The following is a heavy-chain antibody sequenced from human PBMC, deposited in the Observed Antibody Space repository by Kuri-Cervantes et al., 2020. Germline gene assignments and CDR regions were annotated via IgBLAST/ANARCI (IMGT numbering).Heavy chain of an antibody. J-gene: IGHJ6*03. Sequence: SVKVSCKASGGTFSSHAISWVRQAPGQGLEWMGGIIPIFGTANYAQKFQGRVTITADESTSTAYMELSSLRSEDTAVYYCARETYDILTGYYGNYYYYMDVWGKGTTVTVSS. CDR1: GGTFSSHA. CDR3: ARETYDILTGYYGNYYYYMDV. CDR2: IIPIFGTA. D-gene: IGHD3-9*01. V-gene: IGHV1-69*13.